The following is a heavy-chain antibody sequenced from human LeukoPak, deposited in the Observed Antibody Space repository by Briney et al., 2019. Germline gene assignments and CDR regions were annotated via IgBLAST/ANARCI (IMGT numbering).Heavy chain of an antibody. CDR3: ARDTADQIDY. CDR1: GFTFSSYA. V-gene: IGHV3-53*01. J-gene: IGHJ4*02. D-gene: IGHD2-2*01. Sequence: PGGSLRLSCAASGFTFSSYAMSWVRQAPGKGLEWVSVIYSGGDTYYADSVKGRFTISRDNSKNTLYLQMNSLRAEDTAVYYCARDTADQIDYWGQGTLVTVSS. CDR2: IYSGGDT.